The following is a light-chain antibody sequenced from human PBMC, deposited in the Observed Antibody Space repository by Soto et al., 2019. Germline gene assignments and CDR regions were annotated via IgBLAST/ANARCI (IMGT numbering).Light chain of an antibody. CDR1: QSVSSSY. CDR2: GAS. V-gene: IGKV3-20*01. Sequence: EIVLTQSPGTLSLSPGERATLSCRASQSVSSSYLAWYQQKPGQAPRLLIYGASSRATGIPDRFSGSGSGTDFTLTSSRLEPEDFGVYYCQQYGSSPMYSFGQGTKLEIK. CDR3: QQYGSSPMYS. J-gene: IGKJ2*01.